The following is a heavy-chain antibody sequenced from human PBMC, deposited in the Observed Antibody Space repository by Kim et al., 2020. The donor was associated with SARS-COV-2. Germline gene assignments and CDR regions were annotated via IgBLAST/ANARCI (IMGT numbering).Heavy chain of an antibody. Sequence: GGSLRLSCAASGFTFSSYAMHWVRQAPGKGLEWVAVISYDGSNKYYADSVKGRFTISRDNSKNTLYLQMNSLRAEDTAVYYCARSVSILGGPPTVTRVYYYYGMDVWGQGTTVTVSS. J-gene: IGHJ6*02. CDR1: GFTFSSYA. V-gene: IGHV3-30*04. CDR2: ISYDGSNK. CDR3: ARSVSILGGPPTVTRVYYYYGMDV. D-gene: IGHD4-17*01.